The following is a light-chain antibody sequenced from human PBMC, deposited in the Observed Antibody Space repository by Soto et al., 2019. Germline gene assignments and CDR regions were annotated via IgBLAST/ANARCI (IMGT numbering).Light chain of an antibody. CDR1: HGVSGW. V-gene: IGKV1-12*01. Sequence: IQMTQSPSSVSASVGDTVTLSCQTSHGVSGWLAWYQQKPGKAPTLLIYTVSNLQSGVPSRFSGRCSGTNFNLTIPNPPPEDFATYFCPQGKTFPFTFGPGTKVEVK. CDR2: TVS. CDR3: PQGKTFPFT. J-gene: IGKJ3*01.